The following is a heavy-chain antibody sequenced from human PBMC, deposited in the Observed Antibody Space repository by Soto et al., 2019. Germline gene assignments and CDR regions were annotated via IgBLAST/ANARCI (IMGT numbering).Heavy chain of an antibody. V-gene: IGHV1-69*13. J-gene: IGHJ6*02. Sequence: SVKVSCKASGGTFSSDAISWVRQAPGQGLEWRGGIIPIFGTANYAQKFQGRVTITADESTSTAYMELSSLRSEDTAVYYCARGTVVVPAAIPIYGMDVWGQGTTVTVSS. CDR1: GGTFSSDA. D-gene: IGHD2-2*01. CDR3: ARGTVVVPAAIPIYGMDV. CDR2: IIPIFGTA.